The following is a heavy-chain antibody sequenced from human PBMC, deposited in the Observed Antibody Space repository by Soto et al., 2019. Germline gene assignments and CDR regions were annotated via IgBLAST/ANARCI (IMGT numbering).Heavy chain of an antibody. CDR1: GFTFSSYA. Sequence: GGSLRLSCAASGFTFSSYAMSWVRQAPGEGLEWVSAISGSGGSTYYADSVKGRFTISRDNSKNTLYLQMNSLRAEDTAVYYCAKLDCSSTRCYDLYYYYYMDVWGKGATVTV. V-gene: IGHV3-23*01. CDR2: ISGSGGST. D-gene: IGHD2-2*01. J-gene: IGHJ6*03. CDR3: AKLDCSSTRCYDLYYYYYMDV.